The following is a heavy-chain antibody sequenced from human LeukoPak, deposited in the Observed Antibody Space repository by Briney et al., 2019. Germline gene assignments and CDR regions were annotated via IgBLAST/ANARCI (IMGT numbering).Heavy chain of an antibody. CDR1: GYTFTSYA. CDR2: INTNTGNP. V-gene: IGHV7-4-1*02. D-gene: IGHD2-21*02. Sequence: ASVKVSCKASGYTFTSYAMNWVRQAPGQGLEWMGWINTNTGNPTYAQGFTGRFVFSLDTSVSTAYLQISSLKAEDTAVYYCASYLMSQRAYCGGDCYSFPFDYWGQGTLVTVSS. CDR3: ASYLMSQRAYCGGDCYSFPFDY. J-gene: IGHJ4*02.